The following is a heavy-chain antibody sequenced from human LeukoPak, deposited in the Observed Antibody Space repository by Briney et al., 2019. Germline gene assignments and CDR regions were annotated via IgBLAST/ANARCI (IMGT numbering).Heavy chain of an antibody. CDR2: INHSGST. D-gene: IGHD4-17*01. CDR3: ARGQSVYGDYVDY. J-gene: IGHJ4*02. CDR1: GGSFSGYY. Sequence: SETLSLTCAVYGGSFSGYYWSWIRQPPGKGLEWIGEINHSGSTNYNPSLKSRVTISVDTSKNQFSLKLGSVTAADTAVYYCARGQSVYGDYVDYWGQGTLVTVSS. V-gene: IGHV4-34*01.